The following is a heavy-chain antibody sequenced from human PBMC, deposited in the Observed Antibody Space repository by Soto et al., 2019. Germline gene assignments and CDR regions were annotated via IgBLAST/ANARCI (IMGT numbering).Heavy chain of an antibody. CDR2: INAGNGNT. CDR3: ARGIAPYYFDY. D-gene: IGHD6-13*01. J-gene: IGHJ4*02. CDR1: GYTFTSYA. Sequence: QVQLVQSGAEEKKPGASVKVSCKASGYTFTSYAMHWGRQAPGQRLEWMGWINAGNGNTKYSQKFQGRVTITRDTSASTAYMGLSSLRSEDTAVYYCARGIAPYYFDYWGQGTLVTVSS. V-gene: IGHV1-3*05.